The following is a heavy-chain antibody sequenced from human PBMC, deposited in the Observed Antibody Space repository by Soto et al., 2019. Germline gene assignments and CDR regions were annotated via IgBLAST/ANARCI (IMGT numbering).Heavy chain of an antibody. D-gene: IGHD6-19*01. Sequence: SVKVSCKASGGTFSSYAISWLRQAPGQGLEWMGGIIPIFGTANYAQKFQGRVTITADKSTSTAYMELSSLRSEDTAVYYCARTSIAVAGTYYYYGMDVWGQGTTVTVSS. CDR1: GGTFSSYA. J-gene: IGHJ6*02. CDR2: IIPIFGTA. V-gene: IGHV1-69*06. CDR3: ARTSIAVAGTYYYYGMDV.